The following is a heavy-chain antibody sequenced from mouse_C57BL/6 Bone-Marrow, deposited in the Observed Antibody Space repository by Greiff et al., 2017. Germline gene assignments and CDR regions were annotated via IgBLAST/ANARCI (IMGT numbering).Heavy chain of an antibody. CDR1: GYTFTSYW. Sequence: QVQLQQPGAELVRPGTSVKLSCKASGYTFTSYWMHWVKQRPGQGLEWIGVIDPSDSYTNYNQKFKGKATVTVDTSSSTAYMQLSSLTSEDSAVYYCARSYDGYSWFAYWGQGTLVTVSA. CDR2: IDPSDSYT. D-gene: IGHD2-3*01. CDR3: ARSYDGYSWFAY. V-gene: IGHV1-59*01. J-gene: IGHJ3*01.